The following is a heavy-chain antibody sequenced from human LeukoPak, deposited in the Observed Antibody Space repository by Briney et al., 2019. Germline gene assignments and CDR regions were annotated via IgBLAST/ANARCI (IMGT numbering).Heavy chain of an antibody. D-gene: IGHD3-3*01. CDR1: GFTFTSSA. CDR3: AAAYLNPRFLEWPNYYYYGMDV. Sequence: ASVKVSCKASGFTFTSSAVQWVRQARGQRLEWIGWIVVGSGNTYYAQKFQEGVTITRDMSTSTAYMELSSLRSEDTAVYYCAAAYLNPRFLEWPNYYYYGMDVWGQGTTVTVSS. V-gene: IGHV1-58*01. CDR2: IVVGSGNT. J-gene: IGHJ6*02.